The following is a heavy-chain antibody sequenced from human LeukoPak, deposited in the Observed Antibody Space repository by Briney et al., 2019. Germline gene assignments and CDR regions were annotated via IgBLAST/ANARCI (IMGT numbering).Heavy chain of an antibody. Sequence: GASVKVSCKASGYTFTGYHLHWVRQAPGQGLEWMGGIIPMFGTPDYAPKFQGRLTITTDETTNTAYMQLSSLTYEDTAVYYCARGRGGSIVIVAPYLDSWGQGTLVSVSS. V-gene: IGHV1-69*05. D-gene: IGHD5-12*01. CDR1: GYTFTGYH. CDR2: IIPMFGTP. CDR3: ARGRGGSIVIVAPYLDS. J-gene: IGHJ4*02.